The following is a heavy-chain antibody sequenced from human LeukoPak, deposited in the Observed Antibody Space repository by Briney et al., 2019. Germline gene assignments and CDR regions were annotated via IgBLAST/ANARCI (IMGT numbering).Heavy chain of an antibody. CDR3: ARAGLSSSWYVVDY. V-gene: IGHV4-30-4*01. J-gene: IGHJ4*02. CDR2: IYYSGST. CDR1: GGSISSGDYY. D-gene: IGHD6-13*01. Sequence: SETLSLTCTVSGGSISSGDYYWSWIRQPPGKGLEWIGYIYYSGSTYYNPSLKSRVTISVDTSKNQFSLKLSSVTAADTAVYYCARAGLSSSWYVVDYWGQGTLVTVSS.